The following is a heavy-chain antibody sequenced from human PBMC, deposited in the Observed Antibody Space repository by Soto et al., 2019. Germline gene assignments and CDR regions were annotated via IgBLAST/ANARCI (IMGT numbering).Heavy chain of an antibody. V-gene: IGHV1-18*01. CDR1: GYTFYRHS. CDR2: INADYGNT. Sequence: ASVKVSCKASGYTFYRHSISWVRQAPGQGLEWMGRINADYGNTQYAQKFRGRVTMTTDTSTTTVYMELTNLRSDDTAVYYCARCIQGDYYYGMDVWGQGTTVTAP. J-gene: IGHJ6*02. CDR3: ARCIQGDYYYGMDV. D-gene: IGHD5-18*01.